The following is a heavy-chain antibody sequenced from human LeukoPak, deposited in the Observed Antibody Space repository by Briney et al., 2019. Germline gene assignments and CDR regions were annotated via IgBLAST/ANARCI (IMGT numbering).Heavy chain of an antibody. J-gene: IGHJ2*01. CDR3: ARQSNPGRGYFDL. Sequence: PSETLSLTCTVSGGSLSSYYWTWIRQPPGKGLEWIGYIYYSGSTNYNPSLKSRVTISVDTSKNQFSLKLSSVTAADTAVYYCARQSNPGRGYFDLWGRGTLVTVSS. CDR1: GGSLSSYY. V-gene: IGHV4-59*08. CDR2: IYYSGST.